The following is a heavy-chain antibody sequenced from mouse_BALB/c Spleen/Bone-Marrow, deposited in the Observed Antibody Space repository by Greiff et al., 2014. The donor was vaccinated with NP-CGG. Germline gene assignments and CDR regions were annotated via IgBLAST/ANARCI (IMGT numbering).Heavy chain of an antibody. Sequence: VQLQQSGAELVKPGASVKLSCKTSGYTFTSYWIQWVKQRPGQGLGWIGEIFPGTGTTYYNEKFKDKATLTIDTSSSTAYMQLSSLTSEDSAVYFCARKGISTVIATASYFDYWGQGSTPTVSS. CDR2: IFPGTGTT. CDR1: GYTFTSYW. J-gene: IGHJ2*01. D-gene: IGHD2-4*01. V-gene: IGHV1S132*01. CDR3: ARKGISTVIATASYFDY.